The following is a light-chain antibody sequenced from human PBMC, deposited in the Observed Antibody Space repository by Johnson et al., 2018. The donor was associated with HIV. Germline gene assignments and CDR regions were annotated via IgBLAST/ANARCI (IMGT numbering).Light chain of an antibody. CDR1: SSNIGNNY. CDR2: ENT. CDR3: GTWDSSLSAGGV. J-gene: IGLJ1*01. V-gene: IGLV1-51*02. Sequence: QSVLTQPPSVSAAPGQKVTISCSGSSSNIGNNYVSWYQQLPGTAPKLLIYENTKRPSGIPDRFSGSKSGTSATLGITGLPTGDEGSYYCGTWDSSLSAGGVFGTGTKVTVL.